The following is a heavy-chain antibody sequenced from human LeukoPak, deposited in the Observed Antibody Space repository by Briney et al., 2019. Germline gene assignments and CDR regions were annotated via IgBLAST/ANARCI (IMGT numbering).Heavy chain of an antibody. CDR3: AKGLISLSSSWYLFDY. J-gene: IGHJ4*02. CDR1: GFTFSSYA. V-gene: IGHV3-23*01. CDR2: ISGSGGST. D-gene: IGHD6-13*01. Sequence: GGSLRLSCAASGFTFSSYAMSWVRQAPGKGLEWVSAISGSGGSTYYADSVEGRFTISRDNSKNTLYLQMNSLRAEDTAVYYCAKGLISLSSSWYLFDYWGQGTLVTVSS.